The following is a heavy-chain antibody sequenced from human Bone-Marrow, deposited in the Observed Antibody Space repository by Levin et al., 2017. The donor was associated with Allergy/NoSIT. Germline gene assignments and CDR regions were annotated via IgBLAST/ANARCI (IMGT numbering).Heavy chain of an antibody. CDR3: ARGGSGWYEGDGFDF. D-gene: IGHD6-19*01. V-gene: IGHV3-7*01. CDR1: GFTFTNYW. J-gene: IGHJ3*01. CDR2: IKQDGSEH. Sequence: GGSLRLSCAASGFTFTNYWMTWVRQAPGKGLEWVAIIKQDGSEHYYKDSLMGRFTISRDNAKNSVYLQVNSLRGEDTALYYCARGGSGWYEGDGFDFWGQGTLVTVSS.